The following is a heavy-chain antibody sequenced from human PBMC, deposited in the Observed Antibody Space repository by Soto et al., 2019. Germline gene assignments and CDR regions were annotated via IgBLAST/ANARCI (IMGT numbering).Heavy chain of an antibody. Sequence: EVQLVESAGGLVKPGGSLRLSCVASGFSFNEAWMNWVRQAPGEGLEWVGRIKTSAGGGATDYAAPVQGRFTISRADSKNALYLHMTSLRTEDTAIYYCTTGSVEGIWGQGTTVTVSS. D-gene: IGHD2-15*01. V-gene: IGHV3-15*07. CDR1: GFSFNEAW. CDR2: IKTSAGGGAT. CDR3: TTGSVEGI. J-gene: IGHJ6*02.